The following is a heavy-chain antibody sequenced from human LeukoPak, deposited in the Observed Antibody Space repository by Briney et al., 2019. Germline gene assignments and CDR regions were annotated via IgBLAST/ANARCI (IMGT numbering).Heavy chain of an antibody. CDR1: GFTFDDYG. Sequence: GGSLRLSCAASGFTFDDYGMTWVRQAPGKGLEWVSGINWNGGSTGYADSVKGRFTISRDNAKKSPYLQMNSLRAEDTALYYCARDRVIAAVRPASFDYWGQGTLVTVSS. D-gene: IGHD6-13*01. CDR2: INWNGGST. J-gene: IGHJ4*02. V-gene: IGHV3-20*04. CDR3: ARDRVIAAVRPASFDY.